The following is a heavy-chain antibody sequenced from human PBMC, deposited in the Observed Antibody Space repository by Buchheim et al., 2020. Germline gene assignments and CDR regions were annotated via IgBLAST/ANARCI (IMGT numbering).Heavy chain of an antibody. D-gene: IGHD2-15*01. CDR1: GFTFSSYW. V-gene: IGHV3-74*01. CDR2: INSDGSST. Sequence: EVQLVESGGGLVQPGGSLRLSCVASGFTFSSYWMHWVRQAPGKGLVWVSRINSDGSSTSYADSVKGRFTISRDNAKNTLYLQMNSLRAEDTAVYYCARLHCSGGSCYYYYYGMDVWGQGTT. J-gene: IGHJ6*02. CDR3: ARLHCSGGSCYYYYYGMDV.